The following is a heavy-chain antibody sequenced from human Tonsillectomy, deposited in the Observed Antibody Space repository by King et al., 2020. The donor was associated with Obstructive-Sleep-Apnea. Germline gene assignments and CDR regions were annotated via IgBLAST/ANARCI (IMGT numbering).Heavy chain of an antibody. CDR3: ARGEAYYDSSGYFLFDY. CDR1: GYTFTSYG. V-gene: IGHV1-18*04. J-gene: IGHJ4*02. D-gene: IGHD3-22*01. CDR2: ISAYNGNT. Sequence: VQLVESGAEVKKPGASVNVSCKASGYTFTSYGISWVRQAPGQGLEWMGWISAYNGNTNYAQKLQGRVTMTTDTSTSTAYMELRSLRSDDTAVYYCARGEAYYDSSGYFLFDYWGQGTLVTVSS.